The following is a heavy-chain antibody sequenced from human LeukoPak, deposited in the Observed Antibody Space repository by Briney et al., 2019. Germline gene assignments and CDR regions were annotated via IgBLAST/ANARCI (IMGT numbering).Heavy chain of an antibody. D-gene: IGHD5-12*01. V-gene: IGHV4-59*01. CDR1: GGSISSYY. J-gene: IGHJ5*02. CDR2: IYYSGST. Sequence: SETLSLTCTVSGGSISSYYWSWIRQPPGKGLEWIGYIYYSGSTNYNPSLKSRVTISVDTSKNQLSLKLSSVTAADTAVYYCAREVASSPNWFDPWGQGTLVTVSS. CDR3: AREVASSPNWFDP.